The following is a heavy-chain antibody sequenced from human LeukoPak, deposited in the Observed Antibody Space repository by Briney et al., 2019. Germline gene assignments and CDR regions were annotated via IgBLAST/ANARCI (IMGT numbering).Heavy chain of an antibody. J-gene: IGHJ6*03. Sequence: ASVKVSCKASGYTFTSYGISWVRQAPGQGLEWMGWISAYNGNTNYAQKLQGRVTMTTDTSTSTAYMELRSLRSDDTAVYYCARVAYSSSWPELIMVYYYYYYMDVWGKGTTVTVSS. V-gene: IGHV1-18*01. D-gene: IGHD6-13*01. CDR3: ARVAYSSSWPELIMVYYYYYYMDV. CDR2: ISAYNGNT. CDR1: GYTFTSYG.